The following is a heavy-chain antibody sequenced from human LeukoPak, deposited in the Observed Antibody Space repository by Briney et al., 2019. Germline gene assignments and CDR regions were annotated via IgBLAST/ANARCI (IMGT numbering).Heavy chain of an antibody. CDR1: GFTFSSNS. V-gene: IGHV3-21*04. CDR3: AKSRSSGSYYDPFDY. D-gene: IGHD1-26*01. Sequence: GGSLRLSCTASGFTFSSNSMNWFRQAQGKGVEWVSSISTSSSYIYYADSVKGRFTISRDDARNSLYLQMNSLRGEDTAVYYCAKSRSSGSYYDPFDYWGQGTLVTVSS. J-gene: IGHJ4*02. CDR2: ISTSSSYI.